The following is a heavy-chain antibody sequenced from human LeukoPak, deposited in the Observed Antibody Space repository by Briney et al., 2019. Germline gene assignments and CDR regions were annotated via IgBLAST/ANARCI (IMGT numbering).Heavy chain of an antibody. J-gene: IGHJ6*03. D-gene: IGHD2-2*01. CDR2: IYPGDSDT. Sequence: GGSLKISCKGSGYSFTSYWIGWVRQMPGKGLEWMGIIYPGDSDTRYSPSFQGQVTISADKSISTAYLQWSSLKASDTAMYYCARQTTDCISTSYYYYYYYMDVWGKGTTVTVSS. CDR1: GYSFTSYW. CDR3: ARQTTDCISTSYYYYYYYMDV. V-gene: IGHV5-51*01.